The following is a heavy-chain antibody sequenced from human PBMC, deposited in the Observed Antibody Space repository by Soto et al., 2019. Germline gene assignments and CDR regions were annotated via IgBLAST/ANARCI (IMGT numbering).Heavy chain of an antibody. CDR1: GLTFSAYA. Sequence: EVQLLESGGGLVQPGGSLRLSCAASGLTFSAYAMSWVRQAPGKGLEWVSSINVDDSAYYADSVKGRFTISRDNSKSMVFLELSSLRVEDTATFYCAKNYYFDHWGQGTQVTVSS. CDR3: AKNYYFDH. CDR2: INVDDSA. J-gene: IGHJ4*02. V-gene: IGHV3-23*01.